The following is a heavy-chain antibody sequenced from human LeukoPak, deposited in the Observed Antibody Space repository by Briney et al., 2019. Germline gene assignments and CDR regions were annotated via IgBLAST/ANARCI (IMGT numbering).Heavy chain of an antibody. CDR2: ILYDGRNK. CDR3: ATELIRREVVGSTGDGFDV. J-gene: IGHJ3*01. CDR1: GFTFSSYG. Sequence: GRSLRLSCAASGFTFSSYGMHWVRQAPGKGLEWVAVILYDGRNKNYADSVKGRFSISRDNSENTLYLEMNSMRAEDTAVYYCATELIRREVVGSTGDGFDVWGRGTMVTVSS. V-gene: IGHV3-33*03. D-gene: IGHD2-15*01.